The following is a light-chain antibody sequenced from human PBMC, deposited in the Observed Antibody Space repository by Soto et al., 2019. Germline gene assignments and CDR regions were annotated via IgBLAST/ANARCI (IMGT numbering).Light chain of an antibody. CDR1: QSVSSY. Sequence: EIVLPQSPATLSLSPGERATLSCRASQSVSSYLAWYQQKPGQAPRLLIYDASNRATVIPARFSGSGSLTDFTLTISSLEPEDFAVYYCQQRSNWPGTFGQGTKLEIK. J-gene: IGKJ2*01. CDR2: DAS. V-gene: IGKV3-11*01. CDR3: QQRSNWPGT.